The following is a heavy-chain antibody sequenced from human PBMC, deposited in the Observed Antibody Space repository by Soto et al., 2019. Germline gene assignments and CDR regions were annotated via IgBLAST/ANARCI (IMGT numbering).Heavy chain of an antibody. CDR3: ARQISAVAGLGYYYYGMDV. J-gene: IGHJ6*02. D-gene: IGHD6-19*01. CDR2: IDPSDSYT. CDR1: GYSFTSYW. V-gene: IGHV5-10-1*01. Sequence: PGESLKISCKGSGYSFTSYWISWVRQMPGKGLEWMGRIDPSDSYTNYSPSFQGHVTISADKSISTAYLQWSSLKAPDTAMYYCARQISAVAGLGYYYYGMDVWGQGTTVTVSS.